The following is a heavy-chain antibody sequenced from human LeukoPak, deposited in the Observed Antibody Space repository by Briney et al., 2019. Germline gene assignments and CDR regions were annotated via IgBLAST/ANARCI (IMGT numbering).Heavy chain of an antibody. CDR3: ARHMGRGGYSYAFDI. V-gene: IGHV1-69*06. D-gene: IGHD5-18*01. J-gene: IGHJ3*02. CDR1: GGTFSSYA. CDR2: IIPIFGTA. Sequence: GASVKVSCKASGGTFSSYAISWVRQAPGQGLEWMGGIIPIFGTANYAQKFQGRVTITADKSTSTAYMELSSLRSEDTAVYYCARHMGRGGYSYAFDIWGQGTMVTVSS.